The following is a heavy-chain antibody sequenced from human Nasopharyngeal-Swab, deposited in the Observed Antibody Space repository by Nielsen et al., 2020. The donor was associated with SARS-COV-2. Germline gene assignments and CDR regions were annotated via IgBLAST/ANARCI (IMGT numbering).Heavy chain of an antibody. CDR3: ARHERQWLVPKPGYFDY. CDR1: GGTFSSYA. D-gene: IGHD6-19*01. J-gene: IGHJ4*02. V-gene: IGHV1-69*06. Sequence: SVKVSCKASGGTFSSYAISWVRQAPGQGLEWMGGIIPLFGTANYAQKFQGRVTITADKSTSTAYMELSSLRSEDTAVYYCARHERQWLVPKPGYFDYWGQGTLVTVSS. CDR2: IIPLFGTA.